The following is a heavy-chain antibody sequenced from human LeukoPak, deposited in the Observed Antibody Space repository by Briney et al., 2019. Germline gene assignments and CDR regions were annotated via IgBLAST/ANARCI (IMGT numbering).Heavy chain of an antibody. CDR3: AKEVRGYYDSSGYSVFDY. J-gene: IGHJ4*02. Sequence: GGSLRLTCAASGFTFSSYAMSWVRQAPGKGLEWVSAISGSGGSTYYADSVKGRFTISRDNSKNTLYLQMNSLRAEDTAVYYCAKEVRGYYDSSGYSVFDYWGQGTLVTVSS. V-gene: IGHV3-23*01. CDR1: GFTFSSYA. D-gene: IGHD3-22*01. CDR2: ISGSGGST.